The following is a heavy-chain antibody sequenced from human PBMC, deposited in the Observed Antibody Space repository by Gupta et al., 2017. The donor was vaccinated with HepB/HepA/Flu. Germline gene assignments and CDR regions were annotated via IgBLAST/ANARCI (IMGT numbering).Heavy chain of an antibody. CDR3: ARDRYYDSSGSYYYGMDV. D-gene: IGHD3-22*01. V-gene: IGHV3-30*04. J-gene: IGHJ6*02. CDR2: ISYDGRNK. CDR1: GFTFSSYA. Sequence: QVQLVEPGGGVVQPGRSLRLSCAASGFTFSSYAMHWVRPAPGKGLEWVAVISYDGRNKYYADSVKGRFTISRDNSKNTLYLQMNSLRAEDTAVYYCARDRYYDSSGSYYYGMDVWGQGTTVTVSS.